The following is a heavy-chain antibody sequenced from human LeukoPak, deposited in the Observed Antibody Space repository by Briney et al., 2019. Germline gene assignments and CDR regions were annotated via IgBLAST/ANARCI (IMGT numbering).Heavy chain of an antibody. CDR3: ARDVIAVAGSYWYFDL. Sequence: SETLSLTCALYGGSFSGYYWSWIRQPPGKGLEWIGEINHSGSTNYNPSLKSRVTISVDTSKNQFSLKLSSVTAADTAVYECARDVIAVAGSYWYFDLWGRGTLVTVSS. V-gene: IGHV4-34*01. CDR1: GGSFSGYY. D-gene: IGHD6-19*01. J-gene: IGHJ2*01. CDR2: INHSGST.